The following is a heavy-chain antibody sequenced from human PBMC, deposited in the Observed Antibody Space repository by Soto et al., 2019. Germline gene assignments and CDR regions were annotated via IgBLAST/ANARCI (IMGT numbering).Heavy chain of an antibody. V-gene: IGHV1-18*01. Sequence: QVQLVQSGAEVKKPGASVKVSCKASGYTFTSYGISWVRQAPGQGLEWMGWIGAYNGKTNNAQKLQGRVTMTTDTSTSTADMELRSLRSDDTAVYYCARDRLGATGDYWGQGTLVTVSS. J-gene: IGHJ4*02. CDR1: GYTFTSYG. CDR3: ARDRLGATGDY. D-gene: IGHD1-26*01. CDR2: IGAYNGKT.